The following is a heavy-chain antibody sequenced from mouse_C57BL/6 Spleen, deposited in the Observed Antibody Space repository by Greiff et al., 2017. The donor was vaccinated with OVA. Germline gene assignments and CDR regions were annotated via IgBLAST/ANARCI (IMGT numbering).Heavy chain of an antibody. D-gene: IGHD1-1*01. CDR2: INPSSGYT. Sequence: QVQLQQSGAEPARPGASVKMSCKASSYTFTSYTMHWVKQRPGQGLEWIGYINPSSGYTKYNQKFKNKATLTADKSSSTAYMQLSSLTSEDSAVYYCARVTTVVDYWGQGTTLTVAS. CDR1: SYTFTSYT. J-gene: IGHJ2*01. CDR3: ARVTTVVDY. V-gene: IGHV1-4*01.